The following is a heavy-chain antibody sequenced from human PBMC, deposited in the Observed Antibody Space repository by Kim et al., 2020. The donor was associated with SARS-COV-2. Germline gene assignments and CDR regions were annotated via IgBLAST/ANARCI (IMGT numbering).Heavy chain of an antibody. D-gene: IGHD3-10*01. CDR3: ARDLRIWFGELSQYYYYGMDV. CDR1: GYTFTSYA. V-gene: IGHV7-4-1*02. CDR2: INTNTGNP. Sequence: ASVKVSCKASGYTFTSYAMNWVRQAPGQGLEWMGWINTNTGNPTYAQGFTGRFVFSLDTSVSTAYLQISSLKAEDTAVYYCARDLRIWFGELSQYYYYGMDVWGQGTTVTVSS. J-gene: IGHJ6*02.